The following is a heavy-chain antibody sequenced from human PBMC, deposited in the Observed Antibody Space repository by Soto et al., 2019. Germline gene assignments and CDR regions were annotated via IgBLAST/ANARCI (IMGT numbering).Heavy chain of an antibody. CDR1: GFTFSSYW. Sequence: GGSLRLSCAASGFTFSSYWMSWVRQAPGKGLEWVANIKQDGSEKYYVDSVKGRFTISRDNAKNSLYLQMNSLRAEDTAVYYCARELLWFGELYPHFDYWGQGTLVTVSS. J-gene: IGHJ4*02. D-gene: IGHD3-10*01. CDR3: ARELLWFGELYPHFDY. V-gene: IGHV3-7*05. CDR2: IKQDGSEK.